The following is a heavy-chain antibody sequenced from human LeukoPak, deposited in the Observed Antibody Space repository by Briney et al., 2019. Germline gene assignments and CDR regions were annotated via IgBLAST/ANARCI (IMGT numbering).Heavy chain of an antibody. CDR3: ARGGIVGAFDY. Sequence: PSETLSLTCAVYGGSFSGYYWSWLRQPPGKGLEWIGEINHSGSTNYNPSLKSRVTISVDTSKNQFSLKLSSVTAADTAVYYCARGGIVGAFDYWGQGTLVTVSS. V-gene: IGHV4-34*01. J-gene: IGHJ4*02. D-gene: IGHD1-26*01. CDR1: GGSFSGYY. CDR2: INHSGST.